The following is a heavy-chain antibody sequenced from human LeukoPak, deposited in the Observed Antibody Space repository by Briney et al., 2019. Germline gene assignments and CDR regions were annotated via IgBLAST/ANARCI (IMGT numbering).Heavy chain of an antibody. J-gene: IGHJ4*02. CDR3: ARGDDFWTRTIGGY. Sequence: SETLSLTCAVYGGSFSDSYWTWIRQPPGKGLEWIGEINHSGSTNYNPSLKSRVTISVDTSKNQFSLKLSSVTAADTAVYYCARGDDFWTRTIGGYWGQGTLVTVSS. V-gene: IGHV4-34*01. CDR2: INHSGST. D-gene: IGHD3-3*01. CDR1: GGSFSDSY.